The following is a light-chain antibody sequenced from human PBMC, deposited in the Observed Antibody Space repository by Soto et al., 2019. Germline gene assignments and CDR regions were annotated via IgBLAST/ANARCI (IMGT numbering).Light chain of an antibody. V-gene: IGKV3-20*01. CDR2: GAS. Sequence: EIVLTQSPGTLSLSPGERATLSCRASQSVSSSNLAWYQQKPGQAPRLLIYGASSRATGIPDRFSGSGSGTDFTLTISKLEPEDFVVYYCQQYGSTFGGGTKVEIK. CDR1: QSVSSSN. J-gene: IGKJ4*01. CDR3: QQYGST.